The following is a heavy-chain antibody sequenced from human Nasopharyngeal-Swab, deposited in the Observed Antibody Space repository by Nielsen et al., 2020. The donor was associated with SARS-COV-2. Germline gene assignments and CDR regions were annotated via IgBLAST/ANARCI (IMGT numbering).Heavy chain of an antibody. V-gene: IGHV3-9*01. Sequence: GGSLRLSCAASGFTYDDYAMHWVRQAPGKGLEWVSGINWNSASKGYADSVKGRFTISRDNAKNSLYLQMNSLRAEDTALYYCAKGIAAAGSRCLDYWGQGTLVTVSS. CDR2: INWNSASK. CDR3: AKGIAAAGSRCLDY. D-gene: IGHD6-13*01. J-gene: IGHJ4*02. CDR1: GFTYDDYA.